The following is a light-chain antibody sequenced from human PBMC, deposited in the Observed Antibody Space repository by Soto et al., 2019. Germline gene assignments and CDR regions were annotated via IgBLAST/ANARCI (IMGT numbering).Light chain of an antibody. Sequence: DIQLTQSPSFLSASVGDRVTITCRASQGISNHLAWYQQRPGKPPKVVIYAASNLHSGVTSRFSGSGYGTEFTLTISSLQPEDLATYYCQHLNSYPITFGPGTKVDIK. V-gene: IGKV1-9*01. CDR3: QHLNSYPIT. CDR2: AAS. J-gene: IGKJ3*01. CDR1: QGISNH.